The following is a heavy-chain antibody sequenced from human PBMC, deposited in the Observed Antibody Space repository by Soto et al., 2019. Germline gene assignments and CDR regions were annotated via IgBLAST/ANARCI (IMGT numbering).Heavy chain of an antibody. Sequence: EVQLVESGGGLVQPGGSLGLSCAASGFTFSSYDMHWVRQATGKGLEWVSAIGTAGDTYYPGSVKGRFTISRENAKNSLYLQMNSLRAGDTAVYYCARGETTATGAFDIWGQGTMVTVSS. V-gene: IGHV3-13*01. CDR1: GFTFSSYD. CDR2: IGTAGDT. D-gene: IGHD4-17*01. J-gene: IGHJ3*02. CDR3: ARGETTATGAFDI.